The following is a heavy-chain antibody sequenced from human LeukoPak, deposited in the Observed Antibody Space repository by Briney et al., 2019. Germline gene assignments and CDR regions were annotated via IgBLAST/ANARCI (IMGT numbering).Heavy chain of an antibody. CDR1: GFTFSSYA. CDR3: ALVTPYYFDY. D-gene: IGHD3-9*01. Sequence: PGGSLRLSCAASGFTFSSYAMTWVRQAPGKGPEWVANIKQDGSEKYYVDSVKGRFTISRDNAENSLYLQMNSLRAEDTAVYYCALVTPYYFDYWGQGTLLTVSS. J-gene: IGHJ4*02. V-gene: IGHV3-7*01. CDR2: IKQDGSEK.